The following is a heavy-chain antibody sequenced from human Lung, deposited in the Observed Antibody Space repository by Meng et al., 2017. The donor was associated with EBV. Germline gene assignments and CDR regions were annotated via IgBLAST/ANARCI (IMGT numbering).Heavy chain of an antibody. CDR2: IYYSGST. V-gene: IGHV4-30-4*01. D-gene: IGHD2-15*01. Sequence: QVHWQQSGPGLVKPYPTLSLTCTVSGGSISSGDYYWSWIRQPPGKGLEWIGYIYYSGSTHYNPSLKSRVTISVDTSKNQFSLKVSSVTAADTAVYYCARQATGYCSGGSCYSGSIFDYWGQGTLVTVSS. J-gene: IGHJ4*02. CDR3: ARQATGYCSGGSCYSGSIFDY. CDR1: GGSISSGDYY.